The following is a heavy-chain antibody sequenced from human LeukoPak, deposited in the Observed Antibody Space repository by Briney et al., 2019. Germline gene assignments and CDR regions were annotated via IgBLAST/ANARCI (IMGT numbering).Heavy chain of an antibody. V-gene: IGHV3-30-3*01. CDR3: ASDNWGFDY. CDR2: ISYDGSNK. CDR1: GFTFSSYA. Sequence: GGSLRLSCAASGFTFSSYAMHWVRQAPGKGLEWVAVISYDGSNKYYADSVKGRFTISRDNSKNTLYLQMNSLRAEDTAVYYCASDNWGFDYWGQGTLVTVSS. D-gene: IGHD7-27*01. J-gene: IGHJ4*02.